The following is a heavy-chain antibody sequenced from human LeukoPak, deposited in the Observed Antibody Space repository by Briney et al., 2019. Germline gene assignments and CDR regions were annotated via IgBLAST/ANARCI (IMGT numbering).Heavy chain of an antibody. J-gene: IGHJ5*02. Sequence: GASVTVSCTASGYTFTTYGISWVRQAPGQGREWMGWISPYNGYTNYAQKLQGRVSMTTDTSTSTAYMELRSLRSDDTAVYYCAREGSNWFDPWGEGTLVTVSS. V-gene: IGHV1-18*01. CDR3: AREGSNWFDP. CDR2: ISPYNGYT. CDR1: GYTFTTYG.